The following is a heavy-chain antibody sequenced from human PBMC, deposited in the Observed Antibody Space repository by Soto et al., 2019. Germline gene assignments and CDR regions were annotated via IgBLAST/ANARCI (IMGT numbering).Heavy chain of an antibody. D-gene: IGHD3-22*01. CDR2: ISAYNGNT. Sequence: QVQLVQSGAEVKKPGASVKVSCKASGYTFTSYGISWVRQAPGQGLEWMGWISAYNGNTNYAQKLQGRVTMTTDTSTSTAYMELRSLRSDDTAVYYCARDYHYYDSIVVLVLGGMDVWGQGTTVTVSS. J-gene: IGHJ6*02. CDR3: ARDYHYYDSIVVLVLGGMDV. V-gene: IGHV1-18*01. CDR1: GYTFTSYG.